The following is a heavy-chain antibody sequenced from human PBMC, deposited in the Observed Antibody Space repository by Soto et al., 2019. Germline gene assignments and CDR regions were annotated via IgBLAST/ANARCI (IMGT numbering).Heavy chain of an antibody. D-gene: IGHD3-3*01. Sequence: GGSLRLSCAASGFTFSSYGMHWVRQAPGKGLEWVAVIWYDGSNKYYADSVKGRFTISRDNSKNTLYLQMNSLRAEDTAVYYCARDPYYDFWSGYYLSNYYYGMDVWGQGTTVTVSS. CDR2: IWYDGSNK. J-gene: IGHJ6*02. CDR3: ARDPYYDFWSGYYLSNYYYGMDV. CDR1: GFTFSSYG. V-gene: IGHV3-33*01.